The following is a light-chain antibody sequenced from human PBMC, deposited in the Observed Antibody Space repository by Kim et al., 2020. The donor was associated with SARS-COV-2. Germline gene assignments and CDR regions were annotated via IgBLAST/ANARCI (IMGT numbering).Light chain of an antibody. CDR1: QSVLHSSYNKNY. V-gene: IGKV4-1*01. CDR2: GGS. J-gene: IGKJ5*01. Sequence: IVMTQSPDSLAVSLGERATINCRSNQSVLHSSYNKNYLAWYQHKRGQPPKMLIYGGSTREPGVPDRFSGSGTGTDFTLTISRLQAEDVAVYYCHKYYGRPTFGQGTRLEIK. CDR3: HKYYGRPT.